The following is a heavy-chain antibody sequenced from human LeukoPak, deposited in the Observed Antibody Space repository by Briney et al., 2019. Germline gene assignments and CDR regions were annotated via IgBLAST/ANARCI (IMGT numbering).Heavy chain of an antibody. D-gene: IGHD3-9*01. CDR3: ARDQGLTGYFDF. V-gene: IGHV1-24*01. J-gene: IGHJ4*02. Sequence: GASVKVSCKVSGYTLTELSMHWVRQAPGKGLEWMGGFDPEDGETIYAQKFQGRVTVTRDTSTGTVYMYLSSLRSEDTAVYYCARDQGLTGYFDFWGQGTLVTVSS. CDR2: FDPEDGET. CDR1: GYTLTELS.